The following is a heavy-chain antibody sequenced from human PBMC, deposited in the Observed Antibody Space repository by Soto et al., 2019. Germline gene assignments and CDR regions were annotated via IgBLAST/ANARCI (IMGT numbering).Heavy chain of an antibody. CDR2: IYYGGST. CDR3: ARSYGDYGYFDY. CDR1: GGSISSSSYY. Sequence: TLSLTCSVSGGSISSSSYYWGWIRQPPGKGLEWIGSIYYGGSTYYNPSLKSRVTISVDTSKNQFSLKLSSVTAADTAVYYCARSYGDYGYFDYWGQGTLVTVSS. J-gene: IGHJ4*02. V-gene: IGHV4-39*01. D-gene: IGHD4-17*01.